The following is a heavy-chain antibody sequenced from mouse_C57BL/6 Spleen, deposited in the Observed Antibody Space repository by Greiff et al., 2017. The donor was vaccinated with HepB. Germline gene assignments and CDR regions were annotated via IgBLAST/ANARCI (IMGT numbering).Heavy chain of an antibody. V-gene: IGHV1-55*01. J-gene: IGHJ2*01. D-gene: IGHD1-1*01. CDR3: AIIYYYGSSYYYFDY. CDR1: GYTFTSYW. CDR2: IYPGSGST. Sequence: VQLQQPGAELVKPGASVKMSCKASGYTFTSYWITWVKQRPGQGLEWIGDIYPGSGSTNYNEKFKSKATLTVDTSSSTAYMQLSSLTSEDSAVYYCAIIYYYGSSYYYFDYWGQGTTLTVSS.